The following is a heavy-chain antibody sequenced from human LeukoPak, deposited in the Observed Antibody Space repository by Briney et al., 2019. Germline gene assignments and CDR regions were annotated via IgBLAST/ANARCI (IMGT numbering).Heavy chain of an antibody. CDR1: GGTFSSYA. CDR2: IIPIFGTA. J-gene: IGHJ3*02. CDR3: ARDSGEGQYGAFDI. Sequence: SVKVSCKASGGTFSSYAISWVRQAPGQGLEWMGGIIPIFGTANYAQKFQGRVTITADESTSTAYMELSSLRSEDTAVYYCARDSGEGQYGAFDIWGQGTMVTVSS. V-gene: IGHV1-69*13. D-gene: IGHD1-26*01.